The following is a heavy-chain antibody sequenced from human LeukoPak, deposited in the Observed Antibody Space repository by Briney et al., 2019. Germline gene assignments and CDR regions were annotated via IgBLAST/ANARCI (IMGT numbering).Heavy chain of an antibody. CDR2: IRSSSSII. D-gene: IGHD2-8*01. Sequence: PGGSLRLSCAASGFTFSSYAMSWVRQAPGKGLEWVSYIRSSSSIIYYADSVKGRFTISRDNAKTSLYLQMNSLRAEDTAVYYCARGRGSNGWDYFDHWGQGILVTVYS. V-gene: IGHV3-48*01. CDR3: ARGRGSNGWDYFDH. CDR1: GFTFSSYA. J-gene: IGHJ4*02.